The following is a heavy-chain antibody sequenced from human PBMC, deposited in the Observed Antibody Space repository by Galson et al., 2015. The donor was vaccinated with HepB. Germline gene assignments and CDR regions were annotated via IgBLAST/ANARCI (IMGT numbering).Heavy chain of an antibody. CDR1: GYTFTSYY. CDR3: ARDPPEGPAADYYYYYGMDV. V-gene: IGHV1-18*04. D-gene: IGHD2-2*01. Sequence: SVKVSCKASGYTFTSYYMHWVRQAPGQGLEWMGWISAYNGNTNYAQKLQGRVTMTTDTSTSTAYMELRSLRSDDTAVYYCARDPPEGPAADYYYYYGMDVWGQGTTVTVSS. CDR2: ISAYNGNT. J-gene: IGHJ6*02.